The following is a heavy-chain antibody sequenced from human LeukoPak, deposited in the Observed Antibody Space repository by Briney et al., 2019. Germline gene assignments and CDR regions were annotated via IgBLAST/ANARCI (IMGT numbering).Heavy chain of an antibody. Sequence: GASVKVSCKASGYTFTSYNINWVRQAAGQGLEWMGWMNPNSGNTGYAQKFQGSVTMTRNTSISTAYMELSSLRSEDTAVYYCARAPSITGTTPPGYWGQGTLVTVSS. CDR2: MNPNSGNT. V-gene: IGHV1-8*01. CDR3: ARAPSITGTTPPGY. J-gene: IGHJ4*02. CDR1: GYTFTSYN. D-gene: IGHD1-7*01.